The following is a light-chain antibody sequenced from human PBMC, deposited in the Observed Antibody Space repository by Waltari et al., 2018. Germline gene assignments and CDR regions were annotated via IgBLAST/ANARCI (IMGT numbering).Light chain of an antibody. CDR3: QSYDHNNVL. V-gene: IGLV6-57*02. CDR1: GANIANNY. Sequence: NFMLTQPHSVSESLGKTVTISCTGSGANIANNYVQWYQQRPGSPPTTLIYEDNRRPSGVPDRFSGSIDSSSSSASLTISGLKTEDEADYYCQSYDHNNVLFGGGTKLTVL. CDR2: EDN. J-gene: IGLJ2*01.